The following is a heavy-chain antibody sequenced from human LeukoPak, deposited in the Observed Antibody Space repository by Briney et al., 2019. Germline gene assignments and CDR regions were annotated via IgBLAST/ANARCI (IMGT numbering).Heavy chain of an antibody. CDR3: ARGGGYSSGYYLRRNWFDP. D-gene: IGHD3-22*01. J-gene: IGHJ5*02. CDR2: INHSGST. V-gene: IGHV4-34*01. Sequence: SETLSLTCAVYGGSFSGYYWSWIRQPPGKGLEWIGEINHSGSTNYNPSLKSRVTISVDTSKNQFSLKLSSVTAADTAVYYCARGGGYSSGYYLRRNWFDPWGQGTLVTVPS. CDR1: GGSFSGYY.